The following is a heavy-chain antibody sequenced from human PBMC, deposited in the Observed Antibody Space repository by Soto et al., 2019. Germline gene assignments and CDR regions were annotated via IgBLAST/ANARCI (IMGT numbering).Heavy chain of an antibody. CDR3: VRGASLNFDY. V-gene: IGHV3-20*04. Sequence: EVQLVESGGGVLRPGGSLRLSCAASGFTFDDYGMSWARQAPGKGLEWVSGVNWNGGSTGYADSVKGRFTISRDNAKHSLYLQMNSLRAEDTACYYCVRGASLNFDYWGQGTLVTVSS. CDR1: GFTFDDYG. CDR2: VNWNGGST. J-gene: IGHJ4*02. D-gene: IGHD1-26*01.